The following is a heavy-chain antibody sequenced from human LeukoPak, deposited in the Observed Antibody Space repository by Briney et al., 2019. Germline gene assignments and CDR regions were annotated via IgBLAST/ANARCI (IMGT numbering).Heavy chain of an antibody. CDR2: ITRVRTYI. CDR3: TRDRNDYGDPDAFYI. D-gene: IGHD4-17*01. J-gene: IGHJ3*02. V-gene: IGHV3-21*01. Sequence: GRTLRLSCAASGFTLSDFAMNWVRQAPGKGLEWVSSITRVRTYIYYAVSVQGRFTISKDNHKDLLYVQLNSLRGDGSGIYYCTRDRNDYGDPDAFYIWGQGTGVTVSS. CDR1: GFTLSDFA.